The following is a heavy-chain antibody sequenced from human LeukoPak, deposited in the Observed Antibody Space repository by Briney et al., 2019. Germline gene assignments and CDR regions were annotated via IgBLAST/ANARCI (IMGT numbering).Heavy chain of an antibody. D-gene: IGHD5-18*01. CDR2: IKQDGSDK. CDR1: GFTFSDYW. Sequence: GGSLRLSCAASGFTFSDYWMTWVRQAPGKGLEWVANIKQDGSDKHYVDSMKGRFIISRDNAKNSLYLQMNGLRAEDTAVYYCARAGYTYITLYYWGQGTLVTVSS. CDR3: ARAGYTYITLYY. V-gene: IGHV3-7*01. J-gene: IGHJ4*02.